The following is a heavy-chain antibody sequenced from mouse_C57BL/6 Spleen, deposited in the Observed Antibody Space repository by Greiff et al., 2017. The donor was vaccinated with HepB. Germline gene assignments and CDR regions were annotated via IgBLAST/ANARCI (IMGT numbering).Heavy chain of an antibody. CDR2: IYPRSGNT. CDR1: GYTFTSYG. J-gene: IGHJ2*01. CDR3: ARGEADGITTRRYFDY. Sequence: QVQLQQSGAELARPGASVKLSCKASGYTFTSYGISWVKQRTGQGLEWIGEIYPRSGNTYYNEKFKDKATLTADKSSSTAYMQLSSLTYEDSAVYYCARGEADGITTRRYFDYWGQGTTLTVSS. V-gene: IGHV1-81*01. D-gene: IGHD1-1*01.